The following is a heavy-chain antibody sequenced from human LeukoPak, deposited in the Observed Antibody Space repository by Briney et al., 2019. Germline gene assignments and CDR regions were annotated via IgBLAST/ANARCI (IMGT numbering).Heavy chain of an antibody. D-gene: IGHD5-12*01. CDR2: IYSGGST. J-gene: IGHJ5*02. Sequence: GGSLRLSCAASGFTVSSNYMSWVRQAPGKGLEWVTVIYSGGSTYYADSVKGRFTISRHNSKNTLYLQMNSLRAEDTAVYYCASFTLATNRGLETWGQGTLVTVSS. CDR3: ASFTLATNRGLET. CDR1: GFTVSSNY. V-gene: IGHV3-53*04.